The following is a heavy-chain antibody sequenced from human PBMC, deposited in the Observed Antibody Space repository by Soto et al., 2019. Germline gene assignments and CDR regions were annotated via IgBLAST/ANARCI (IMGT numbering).Heavy chain of an antibody. CDR1: GFTFSSYA. V-gene: IGHV3-23*01. CDR3: ARGMEQLLPWDYFDY. Sequence: EVQLLESGGGLVQPGGSLRLSCAASGFTFSSYAMSWVRQAPGKGLEWVSAISGSGGSTYYADSVKGRFTISRDNSKNTLYLQMNSMRAEDTAVYYCARGMEQLLPWDYFDYWGQGTLVTVSS. CDR2: ISGSGGST. J-gene: IGHJ4*02. D-gene: IGHD6-6*01.